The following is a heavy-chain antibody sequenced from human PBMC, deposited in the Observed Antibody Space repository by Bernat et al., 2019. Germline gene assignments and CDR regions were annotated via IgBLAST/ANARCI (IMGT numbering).Heavy chain of an antibody. CDR1: GFTFSSHW. V-gene: IGHV3-7*03. Sequence: EVQLVESGGGLVQPGGSLILSCAASGFTFSSHWMGWVRQASGEGLEWVVNLNQDGSETYYVDSLKGRFTISRDNTKNSLYLQMNSLRTEDTAVYFCARLGYRLAEYWGQGTLVTVSA. J-gene: IGHJ4*02. CDR2: LNQDGSET. CDR3: ARLGYRLAEY. D-gene: IGHD3-16*02.